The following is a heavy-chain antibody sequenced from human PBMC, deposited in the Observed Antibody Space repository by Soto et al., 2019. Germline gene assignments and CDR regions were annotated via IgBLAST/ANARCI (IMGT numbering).Heavy chain of an antibody. CDR3: ARTTAVPNTLRSRYFFDY. D-gene: IGHD4-17*01. CDR2: VYYSGTT. V-gene: IGHV4-61*01. CDR1: GGSVSDKTYY. Sequence: SETLSLTCSVSGGSVSDKTYYWSWIRQPPGKRLEWIGYVYYSGTTNYNPSLKSRVTISVDLYKNRFSLRLSSVTTADTALYYCARTTAVPNTLRSRYFFDYWGQGTLVTVSS. J-gene: IGHJ4*02.